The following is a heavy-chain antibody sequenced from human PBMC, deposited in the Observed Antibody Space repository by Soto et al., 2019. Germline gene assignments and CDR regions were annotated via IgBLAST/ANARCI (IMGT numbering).Heavy chain of an antibody. Sequence: ASVKVSCKASGYSFTDYHIHWVRQAPGQGLEWLGRMNPKSGGTSTAQKFQGWVTMTTDTSISTASMELTRLTSDDTAIYYCARGDSTDCSNGVCSFFYNHEMDVWG. J-gene: IGHJ6*02. V-gene: IGHV1-2*04. CDR1: GYSFTDYH. CDR3: ARGDSTDCSNGVCSFFYNHEMDV. D-gene: IGHD2-8*01. CDR2: MNPKSGGT.